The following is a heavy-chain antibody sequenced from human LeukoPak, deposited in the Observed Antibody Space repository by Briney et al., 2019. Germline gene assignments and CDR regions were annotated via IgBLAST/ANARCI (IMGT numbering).Heavy chain of an antibody. J-gene: IGHJ4*02. V-gene: IGHV3-30-3*01. CDR1: GFTFSSYA. D-gene: IGHD6-13*01. Sequence: GRSLRLSCAASGFTFSSYAMHWVRQAPGKGLEWVAVISYDGSNKYYADSVKGRFTISRDNSKNTLYLQMNSLRAEDTAVYYCARWEAAAFDYWGQGTLVTVSS. CDR2: ISYDGSNK. CDR3: ARWEAAAFDY.